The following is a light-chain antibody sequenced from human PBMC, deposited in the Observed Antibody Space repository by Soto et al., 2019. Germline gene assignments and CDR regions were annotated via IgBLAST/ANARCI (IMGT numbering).Light chain of an antibody. V-gene: IGKV1-5*03. J-gene: IGKJ4*01. CDR1: QTIFSW. CDR3: QQFNNYPIT. Sequence: DIQMTQSPSTLSASVGDRVTITCRASQTIFSWLAWYQQKPGTPPKLLIYKASTLQSGVPSRFSGSGSGTEFTLTISSLQPGDYATYYCQQFNNYPITFGGGTKVDIK. CDR2: KAS.